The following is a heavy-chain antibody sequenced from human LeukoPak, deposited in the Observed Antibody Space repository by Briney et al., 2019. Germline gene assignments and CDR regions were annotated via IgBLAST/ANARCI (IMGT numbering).Heavy chain of an antibody. V-gene: IGHV3-15*01. CDR2: IKSKIDGETT. Sequence: GGSLRLSCAASGFTFSNAWMSWVRQAPGKGLEWVGHIKSKIDGETTGYAAPVKGRSTISRDDSKNMLYLQMNSLKTEDTAVYYCTTELGLSFGVRYFDHWGQGTSATVSS. CDR3: TTELGLSFGVRYFDH. D-gene: IGHD3-10*01. CDR1: GFTFSNAW. J-gene: IGHJ4*02.